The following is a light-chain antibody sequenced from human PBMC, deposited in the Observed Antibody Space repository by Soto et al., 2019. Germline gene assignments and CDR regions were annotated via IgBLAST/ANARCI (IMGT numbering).Light chain of an antibody. Sequence: QAVVTQPPSASGTPGQRIIISCSGSTSNIESHSVNWYQHVPGTAPKLLIVTNNQRPSGVPDRFSGSKSGASASLAISGLQSEDEAIYYCATWDDSRKGVFGTGTKLTVL. J-gene: IGLJ1*01. V-gene: IGLV1-44*01. CDR3: ATWDDSRKGV. CDR2: TNN. CDR1: TSNIESHS.